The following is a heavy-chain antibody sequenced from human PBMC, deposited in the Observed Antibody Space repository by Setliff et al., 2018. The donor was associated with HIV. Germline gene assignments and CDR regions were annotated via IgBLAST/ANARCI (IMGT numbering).Heavy chain of an antibody. Sequence: GGSLRLSCAASGFSFNSFWMTWVRQAPGKGLEWVANIKQDGSETYYVDCVKGRFTISRDNDKSSLSLQMNDLRTEDTAVYYCVRDAVDYGSDFYSYYYYYMDVWGKGTTVTVSS. J-gene: IGHJ6*03. CDR1: GFSFNSFW. CDR3: VRDAVDYGSDFYSYYYYYMDV. D-gene: IGHD3-10*01. CDR2: IKQDGSET. V-gene: IGHV3-7*04.